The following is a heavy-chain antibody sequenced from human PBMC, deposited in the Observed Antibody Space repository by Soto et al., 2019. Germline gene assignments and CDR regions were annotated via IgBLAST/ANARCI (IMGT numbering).Heavy chain of an antibody. CDR1: GGSISSSSYY. V-gene: IGHV4-39*01. Sequence: PSETLSVTCTVSGGSISSSSYYWGLIRQAPGKGLEWIGSIYYSGSTYYNPSLKSRVTISVDTSKNQFSLKLSSVTAADTAVYYCARQLLATGTHYLYYFDYWGQGTLVTVSS. D-gene: IGHD1-1*01. J-gene: IGHJ4*02. CDR3: ARQLLATGTHYLYYFDY. CDR2: IYYSGST.